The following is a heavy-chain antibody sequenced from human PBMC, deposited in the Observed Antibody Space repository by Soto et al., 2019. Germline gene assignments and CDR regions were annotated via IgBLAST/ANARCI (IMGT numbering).Heavy chain of an antibody. V-gene: IGHV3-23*01. D-gene: IGHD6-19*01. Sequence: DVQFFESGGGLVQPGGSVRLSCAASGVTFSSYAMSWVRQAPGKGLWWVSAISGNGADTSYEDSVRGRFTISRDNSQDTLFLQMNSLRDDDTAVYYGGKEIRGSGWFVCSYLGQGILVTVSS. J-gene: IGHJ4*02. CDR3: GKEIRGSGWFVCSY. CDR1: GVTFSSYA. CDR2: ISGNGADT.